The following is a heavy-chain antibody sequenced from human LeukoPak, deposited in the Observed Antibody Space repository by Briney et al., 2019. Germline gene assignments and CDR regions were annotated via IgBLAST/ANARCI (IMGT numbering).Heavy chain of an antibody. Sequence: SETLSLTCTVSGYSISSGYYWGWIRQPPGKGLEWIGSIYHSGSTYYNPSLKSRVTISVDTSKNQFSLKLSSVTAADTAVYYCARGYSTPYNYYYYYYMDVWGKGTTVTISS. V-gene: IGHV4-38-2*02. CDR3: ARGYSTPYNYYYYYYMDV. CDR1: GYSISSGYY. J-gene: IGHJ6*03. D-gene: IGHD2-21*01. CDR2: IYHSGST.